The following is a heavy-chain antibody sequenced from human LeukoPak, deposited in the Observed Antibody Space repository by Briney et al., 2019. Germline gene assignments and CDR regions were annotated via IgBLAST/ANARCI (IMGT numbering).Heavy chain of an antibody. CDR3: ATDRGYYDTIGYTYNWFDP. CDR1: GDSISTSSYY. J-gene: IGHJ5*02. D-gene: IGHD3-22*01. CDR2: IHHNWNT. Sequence: SETLSLTCLVSGDSISTSSYYWGWIRQPPGKGLEWIASIHHNWNTYYNPSLKSRVIVSLDKSKNQFSLILRSVTAADTAVYYCATDRGYYDTIGYTYNWFDPWGQGTLVTVSS. V-gene: IGHV4-39*07.